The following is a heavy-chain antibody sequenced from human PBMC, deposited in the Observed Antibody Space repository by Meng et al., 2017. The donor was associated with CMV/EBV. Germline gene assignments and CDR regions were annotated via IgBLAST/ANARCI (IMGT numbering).Heavy chain of an antibody. D-gene: IGHD6-19*01. CDR2: IRSKANSYAT. CDR3: TVRIEVAGTIDY. Sequence: GESLKISCAASGFTFSGSAMHWVRQASGKGLEWVGRIRSKANSYATAYAASVKGRFTISRDDSKNTAYLQMNSLKTEDTAVYYCTVRIEVAGTIDYWGQGTLVTVSS. J-gene: IGHJ4*02. CDR1: GFTFSGSA. V-gene: IGHV3-73*01.